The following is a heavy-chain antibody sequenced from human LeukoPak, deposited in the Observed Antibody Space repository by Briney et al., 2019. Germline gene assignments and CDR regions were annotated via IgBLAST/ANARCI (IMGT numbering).Heavy chain of an antibody. J-gene: IGHJ3*02. V-gene: IGHV4-31*03. D-gene: IGHD2-15*01. CDR3: ARDCSGGSCYGAFDI. CDR1: GGSISSGGYY. CDR2: IYYSGST. Sequence: SETLSLTCTVSGGSISSGGYYWSWIRQHPGKGLEWIGYIYYSGSTYYNPFLKSRVTISVDTSKNQFSLKLSSVTAADTAVYYCARDCSGGSCYGAFDIWGQGTMVTVSS.